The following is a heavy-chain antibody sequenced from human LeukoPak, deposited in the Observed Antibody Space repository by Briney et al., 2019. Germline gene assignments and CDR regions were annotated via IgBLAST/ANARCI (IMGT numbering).Heavy chain of an antibody. J-gene: IGHJ4*02. CDR2: INHSGST. Sequence: SETLSLTCAVYGVSFSGYYWSWLRQPPGKGLEWIGEINHSGSTNHNPSLKSRVTISVDTSKNQFSLKLSSVTAADTAVYCCARVSPPLSDGSGSYYTNYYFDYWGQGTLVTVSS. CDR3: ARVSPPLSDGSGSYYTNYYFDY. V-gene: IGHV4-34*01. CDR1: GVSFSGYY. D-gene: IGHD3-10*01.